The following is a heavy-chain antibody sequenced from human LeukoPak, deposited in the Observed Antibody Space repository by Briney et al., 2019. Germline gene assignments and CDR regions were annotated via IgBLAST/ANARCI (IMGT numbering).Heavy chain of an antibody. Sequence: SETLSLTCAVYGGTFSDYYWGWIRQPPGKGLEWIGEINHSGSTNYKVSLKSRVTISVDTSKNQFSLKLSSVTAADTAFYYCARGDYDSSGPKDAFDIWGQGTMVTVSS. V-gene: IGHV4-34*01. CDR2: INHSGST. J-gene: IGHJ3*02. CDR3: ARGDYDSSGPKDAFDI. D-gene: IGHD3-22*01. CDR1: GGTFSDYY.